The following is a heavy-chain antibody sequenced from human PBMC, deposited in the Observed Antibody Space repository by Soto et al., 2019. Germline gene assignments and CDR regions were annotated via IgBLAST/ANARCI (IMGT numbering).Heavy chain of an antibody. V-gene: IGHV6-1*01. CDR1: GDSVSSNTAS. CDR3: ARGTDSSFDD. D-gene: IGHD1-1*01. J-gene: IGHJ4*02. Sequence: PSQTLSLTCAISGDSVSSNTASWNWVRQSPSRGLEWLGRTYSRSKWYNDYAVSMKSRISINPDTSENQFSLQLNSVTPEDTAVYYCARGTDSSFDDWGQGSLVTVSS. CDR2: TYSRSKWYN.